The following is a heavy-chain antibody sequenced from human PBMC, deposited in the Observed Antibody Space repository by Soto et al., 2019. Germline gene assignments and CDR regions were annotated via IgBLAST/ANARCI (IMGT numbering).Heavy chain of an antibody. J-gene: IGHJ3*02. CDR3: ARVDYYDSSGYYEDAFDI. Sequence: QVQLQESGPGLVKPSQTLSLTCTVSGGSISSGGYYWSWIRQHPGKGLEWIGYIYYSGSTYYNPSLKSRVTISVDTSKNQFSLKRSSVTAADTAVYDCARVDYYDSSGYYEDAFDIWGQGTMVTVSS. CDR1: GGSISSGGYY. CDR2: IYYSGST. V-gene: IGHV4-31*03. D-gene: IGHD3-22*01.